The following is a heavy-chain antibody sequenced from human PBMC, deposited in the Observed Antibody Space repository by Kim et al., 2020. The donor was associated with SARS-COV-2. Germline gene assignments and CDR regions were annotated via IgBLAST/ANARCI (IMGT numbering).Heavy chain of an antibody. D-gene: IGHD6-19*01. CDR3: ARRSPSIAVAGDYYFDY. CDR1: GGSISSGGYY. CDR2: IYYSGST. J-gene: IGHJ4*02. V-gene: IGHV4-31*03. Sequence: SETLSLTCTVSGGSISSGGYYWSWIRQHPGKGLEWIGYIYYSGSTYYNPSLKSRVTISVDTSKNQFSLKLSSVTAADTAVYYCARRSPSIAVAGDYYFDYWGQGTLVTVSS.